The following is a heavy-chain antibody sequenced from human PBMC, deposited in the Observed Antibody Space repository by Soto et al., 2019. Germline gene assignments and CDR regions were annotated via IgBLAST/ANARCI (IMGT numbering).Heavy chain of an antibody. V-gene: IGHV3-30*18. D-gene: IGHD6-6*01. J-gene: IGHJ6*02. Sequence: GGSLRLSCAASGFTFSSYGMHWVRQAPGKGLEWVAVISYDGSNKYYADSVKGRFTISRDNSKNTLYLQMNSLRAEDTAVYYCAKAQILNRQYSSSPWLLNGMDVWGQGTTVTVSS. CDR2: ISYDGSNK. CDR1: GFTFSSYG. CDR3: AKAQILNRQYSSSPWLLNGMDV.